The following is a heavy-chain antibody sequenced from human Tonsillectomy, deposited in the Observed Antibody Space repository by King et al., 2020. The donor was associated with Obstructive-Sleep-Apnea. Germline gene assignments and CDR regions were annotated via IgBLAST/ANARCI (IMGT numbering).Heavy chain of an antibody. V-gene: IGHV3-23*04. J-gene: IGHJ4*02. D-gene: IGHD6-6*01. CDR3: AKDDLIAARRLFRHQPSYYFDY. CDR2: ISGSGGST. Sequence: QLVQSGGGLVQPGGSLRLSCAASGFTFSSYAMSWVRQAPGKGLEWVSAISGSGGSTYYADSVKGRFTISRDNSKNTLYLQMNSLRAEDTAVYYCAKDDLIAARRLFRHQPSYYFDYWGQGTLVTVSS. CDR1: GFTFSSYA.